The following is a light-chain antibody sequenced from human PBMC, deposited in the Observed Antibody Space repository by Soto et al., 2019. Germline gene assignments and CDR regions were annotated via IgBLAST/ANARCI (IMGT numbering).Light chain of an antibody. Sequence: DIQMTQSPSTLSASVGDRVTITCRATQTISSWLAWYQQKPGKAPKLLIYDASSFESGVPSRFSGRGSGTQFTLTISSLQPDDFATYYCQPYNSFSGTFGPGTKVDIK. V-gene: IGKV1-5*01. CDR2: DAS. CDR1: QTISSW. CDR3: QPYNSFSGT. J-gene: IGKJ1*01.